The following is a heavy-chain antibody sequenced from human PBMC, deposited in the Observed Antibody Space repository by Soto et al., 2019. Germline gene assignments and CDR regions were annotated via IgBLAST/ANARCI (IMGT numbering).Heavy chain of an antibody. J-gene: IGHJ6*03. Sequence: EVQLVESGGGLVQPGGSLRLSCAASVFTFSSYDMHWVRQATGKGLEWVSAIGTAGDTYYPGSVKGRFTISRENAKNSLYLQMNSLRAGDTAVYYCARGTSSGYYYMDVWGKGTTVTVSS. D-gene: IGHD6-19*01. CDR3: ARGTSSGYYYMDV. V-gene: IGHV3-13*01. CDR1: VFTFSSYD. CDR2: IGTAGDT.